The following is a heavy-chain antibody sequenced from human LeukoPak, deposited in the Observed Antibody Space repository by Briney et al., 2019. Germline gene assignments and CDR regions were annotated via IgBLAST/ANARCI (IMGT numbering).Heavy chain of an antibody. Sequence: GGSLRLSCAASGFTFSSYAMHWVRQAPGKGLEWVAVISYDGSNKYYADSVRGRFTISRDNSKNTLYLQMNSLRAEDTAVYYCARDQWEAYDYWGQGTLVTVSS. J-gene: IGHJ4*02. CDR3: ARDQWEAYDY. CDR1: GFTFSSYA. D-gene: IGHD1-26*01. V-gene: IGHV3-30-3*01. CDR2: ISYDGSNK.